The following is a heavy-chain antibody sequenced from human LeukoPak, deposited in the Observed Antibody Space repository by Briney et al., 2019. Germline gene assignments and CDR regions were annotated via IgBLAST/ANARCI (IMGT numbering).Heavy chain of an antibody. CDR3: AKSLNWNFES. Sequence: GGSLRLSCAASGFTFSSYAMNWVRQAPGKGLEWVSSFGGNGGNTYYADSVRGRFTISRGNSKNTLYLQMNSLRAEDTAIYFCAKSLNWNFESWGRGTLVTVSS. J-gene: IGHJ4*02. CDR2: FGGNGGNT. CDR1: GFTFSSYA. V-gene: IGHV3-23*01. D-gene: IGHD1-1*01.